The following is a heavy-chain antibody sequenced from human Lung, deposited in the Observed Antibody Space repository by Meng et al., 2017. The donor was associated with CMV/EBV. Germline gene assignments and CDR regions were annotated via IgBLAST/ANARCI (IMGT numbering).Heavy chain of an antibody. CDR2: INANSGGT. CDR3: ARGSYYYDSSGPSDP. V-gene: IGHV1-2*02. J-gene: IGHJ5*02. D-gene: IGHD3-22*01. CDR1: SYTFTGYY. Sequence: SVKVSXKAFSYTFTGYYLHWVLQAPGQGLEWMGWINANSGGTNYAQKFQGRVTMTRYTAIGTAYMSLSRLRSDDTAVYYCARGSYYYDSSGPSDPWGQGXLVTVSS.